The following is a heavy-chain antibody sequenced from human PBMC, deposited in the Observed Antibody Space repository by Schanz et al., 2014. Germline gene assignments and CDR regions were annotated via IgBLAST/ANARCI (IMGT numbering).Heavy chain of an antibody. Sequence: EVHLLESGGGLVQPGGSLRLSCAASGFSFRKSAMSWVRQAPGKGLEWVSALTGSGGGTYYADSVRGRFAISRDNSKNTLYLEMNSLRAEDTAVYYCASDYNYFETEAPWGQGTLVNVSS. V-gene: IGHV3-23*01. D-gene: IGHD3-16*01. CDR3: ASDYNYFETEAP. J-gene: IGHJ5*02. CDR2: LTGSGGGT. CDR1: GFSFRKSA.